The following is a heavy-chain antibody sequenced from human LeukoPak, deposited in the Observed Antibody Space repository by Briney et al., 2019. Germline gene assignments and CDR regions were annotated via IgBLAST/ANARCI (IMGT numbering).Heavy chain of an antibody. D-gene: IGHD3-16*01. CDR1: GFTFSSYG. J-gene: IGHJ4*02. CDR2: IWYDGSNK. Sequence: LPGGSLRLSCAASGFTFSSYGMHWVRQAPGKGLEWVAVIWYDGSNKYYADSMKGRFTISRDNSKNTLYLQMNSLRAEDTAVYYCARDFRGGARAFDYWGQGTLVTVSS. V-gene: IGHV3-33*01. CDR3: ARDFRGGARAFDY.